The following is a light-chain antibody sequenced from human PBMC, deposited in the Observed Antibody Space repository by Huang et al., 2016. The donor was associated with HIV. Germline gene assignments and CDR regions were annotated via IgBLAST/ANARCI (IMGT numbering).Light chain of an antibody. J-gene: IGKJ1*01. CDR3: QESYNNPWT. Sequence: DIQMTQSPSSLSASVGDRVTITCRTSQNIRTYLNWYQHKPGKAPKLLIYAASSLHSGVPSRFSGSGSGTDFTLTISSLQPEDVATYYCQESYNNPWTFGQGTKVEIK. CDR2: AAS. CDR1: QNIRTY. V-gene: IGKV1-39*01.